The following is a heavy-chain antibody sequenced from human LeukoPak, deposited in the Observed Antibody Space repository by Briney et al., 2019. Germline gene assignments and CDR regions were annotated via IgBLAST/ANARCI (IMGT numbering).Heavy chain of an antibody. Sequence: PGGSLRLSCAASGFTFSSYGMHWVRQAPGKGLEWVAFIRYDGSNKYYADSVKGRFTISRDNSMNTLYLQMNSLRAEDTAVYYCARALYIAARPYYFDYWGQGTLVTVSS. D-gene: IGHD6-6*01. CDR1: GFTFSSYG. J-gene: IGHJ4*02. CDR2: IRYDGSNK. V-gene: IGHV3-30*02. CDR3: ARALYIAARPYYFDY.